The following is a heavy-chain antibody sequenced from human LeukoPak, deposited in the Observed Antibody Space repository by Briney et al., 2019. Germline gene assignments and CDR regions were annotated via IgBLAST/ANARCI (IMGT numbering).Heavy chain of an antibody. J-gene: IGHJ5*02. D-gene: IGHD3-10*01. CDR3: ASRGSGSFNWFDH. V-gene: IGHV4-59*01. CDR1: GGSISSYY. CDR2: IYYSGST. Sequence: SETLSLTCTVSGGSISSYYWSWIRQPPGKGLEWIGYIYYSGSTNYNPSLKSRVTISVDTSKNQFSPKLSSVTAADTAVYYCASRGSGSFNWFDHWGQGTLVTVSS.